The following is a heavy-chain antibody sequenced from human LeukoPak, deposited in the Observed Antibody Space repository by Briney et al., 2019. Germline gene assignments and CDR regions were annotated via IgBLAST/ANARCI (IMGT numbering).Heavy chain of an antibody. D-gene: IGHD3-16*02. CDR1: GGSISSSNW. V-gene: IGHV4-4*02. CDR3: ARDLDDYVWGSYRYIAFDI. CDR2: IYHSGST. Sequence: SETLSLTCAVSGGSISSSNWWSWVRHPPGKGLEWSGEIYHSGSTNYNPSLKSRVTISVDKSKTQFSLKLSSVTAADTAVYYCARDLDDYVWGSYRYIAFDIWGQGTMVTVSS. J-gene: IGHJ3*02.